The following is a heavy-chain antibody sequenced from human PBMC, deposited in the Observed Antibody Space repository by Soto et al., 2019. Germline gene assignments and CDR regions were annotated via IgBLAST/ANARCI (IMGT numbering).Heavy chain of an antibody. V-gene: IGHV3-33*01. D-gene: IGHD3-16*01. J-gene: IGHJ2*01. CDR2: IWYDGSNK. CDR3: VRDPCVECFAWSFDL. Sequence: PGGSLRLSCAASGSTFSSYGMHWVRQAPGKGLEWVAVIWYDGSNKYYADSVKGRFTISRDNSKNTLYLQMSSLRAEDTAVYYCVRDPCVECFAWSFDLWGHGTLVTVSS. CDR1: GSTFSSYG.